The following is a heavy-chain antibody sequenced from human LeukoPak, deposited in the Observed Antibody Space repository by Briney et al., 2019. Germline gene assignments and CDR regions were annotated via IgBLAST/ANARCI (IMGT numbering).Heavy chain of an antibody. CDR1: GFTFSSYG. D-gene: IGHD5-12*01. V-gene: IGHV3-33*01. CDR3: ARVRSGYDSGTYFDY. Sequence: GGSLRLSCAASGFTFSSYGMHWVRQAPGKGLEWVAVIWYDGSNKYYADSVKGRFTISRDNSKNTLYLQMNSLRAEDTAVYYCARVRSGYDSGTYFDYWGQGTLVTVSS. CDR2: IWYDGSNK. J-gene: IGHJ4*02.